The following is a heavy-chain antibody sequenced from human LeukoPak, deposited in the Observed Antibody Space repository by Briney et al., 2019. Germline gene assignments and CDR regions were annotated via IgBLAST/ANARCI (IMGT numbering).Heavy chain of an antibody. V-gene: IGHV4-4*07. Sequence: SETLSLTCTVSGGSISSYYWSWIRQPAGKGLEWIGRIYTSGSTNYNPSLKSRVTMSVDTSRNQFSLKLSSVTAADTAIYNCARHARPAGKTAAVNLPAYYMDVWGKGTTVSVSS. D-gene: IGHD6-13*01. CDR1: GGSISSYY. CDR3: ARHARPAGKTAAVNLPAYYMDV. J-gene: IGHJ6*03. CDR2: IYTSGST.